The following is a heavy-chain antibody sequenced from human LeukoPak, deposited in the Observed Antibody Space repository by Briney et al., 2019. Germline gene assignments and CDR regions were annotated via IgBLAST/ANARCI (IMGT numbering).Heavy chain of an antibody. CDR3: AKAPYSNFYYYGMDV. CDR1: GFTFSGYW. J-gene: IGHJ6*02. V-gene: IGHV3-9*01. CDR2: ISWNSGSI. Sequence: GRSLRLSCAASGFTFSGYWMHWVRQAPGKGLEWVSGISWNSGSIGYADSVKGRFTISRDNAKNSLYLQMNSLRAEDTALYYCAKAPYSNFYYYGMDVWGQGTTVTVSS. D-gene: IGHD4-11*01.